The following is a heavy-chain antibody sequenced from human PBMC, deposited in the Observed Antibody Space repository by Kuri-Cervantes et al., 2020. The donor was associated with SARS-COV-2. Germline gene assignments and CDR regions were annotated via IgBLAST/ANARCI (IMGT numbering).Heavy chain of an antibody. V-gene: IGHV3-23*01. CDR2: ISGSGGST. CDR3: ATHTTPIWSDFGADAFDI. J-gene: IGHJ3*02. CDR1: GFTFSSYA. Sequence: GGSLRLSCAASGFTFSSYAMSWVRQAPGKGLEWVSAISGSGGSTYYADSVKGRFTISRDNSKNTLYLQMNSLRAEDTAVYYCATHTTPIWSDFGADAFDIWGQGTMVTVSS. D-gene: IGHD3-3*01.